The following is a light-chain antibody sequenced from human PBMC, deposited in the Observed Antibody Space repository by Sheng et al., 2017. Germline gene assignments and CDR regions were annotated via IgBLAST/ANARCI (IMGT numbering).Light chain of an antibody. Sequence: SYELTQPPSVSVAPGQTAFIPCGGDNIGSESVHWYRQKPGQAPVLVVYDDSGRPSGIPERFSGSNSGNTATLTISRVEAGDEAEYYCQVWHGSSHHVVFGAGTKLAVL. CDR3: QVWHGSSHHVV. CDR2: DDS. J-gene: IGLJ2*01. CDR1: NIGSES. V-gene: IGLV3-21*02.